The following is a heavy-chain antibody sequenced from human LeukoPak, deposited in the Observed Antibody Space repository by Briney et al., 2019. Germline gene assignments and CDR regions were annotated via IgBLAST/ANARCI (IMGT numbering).Heavy chain of an antibody. CDR2: INTNTGNP. D-gene: IGHD3-9*01. Sequence: ASVKVSCKASGYTFTGYYMHWVRQAPGQGLEWMGWINTNTGNPTYAQGFTGRFVFSLDTSVSTAYLQISSLKAEDTAVYYCARDRYDILSYHMGGLDPWGQGTLVTVSS. CDR3: ARDRYDILSYHMGGLDP. CDR1: GYTFTGYY. V-gene: IGHV7-4-1*02. J-gene: IGHJ5*02.